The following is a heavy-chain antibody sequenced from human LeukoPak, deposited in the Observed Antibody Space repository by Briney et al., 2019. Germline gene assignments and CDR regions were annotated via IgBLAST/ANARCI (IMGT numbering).Heavy chain of an antibody. Sequence: ASVKVSCKASGYTFTSYGISWVRQAPGQGLEWMGWISAYNGNTNYAQKLQGRVTMTTDTSTSTAYMELRSLRSDDTAVYYCARDDYYCSSTSCYKPGIVDYWGQGTLVTVSS. D-gene: IGHD2-2*02. CDR2: ISAYNGNT. CDR3: ARDDYYCSSTSCYKPGIVDY. CDR1: GYTFTSYG. V-gene: IGHV1-18*01. J-gene: IGHJ4*02.